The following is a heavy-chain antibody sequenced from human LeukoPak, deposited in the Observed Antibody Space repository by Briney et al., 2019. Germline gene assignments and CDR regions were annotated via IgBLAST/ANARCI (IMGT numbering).Heavy chain of an antibody. CDR1: GYTFTGYY. CDR3: AKHLSKYYYYAMDV. J-gene: IGHJ6*02. CDR2: INPTSGDT. V-gene: IGHV1-2*02. Sequence: ASVKVSCKASGYTFTGYYMHWVRQAPGQGLEWMGWINPTSGDTNYVQKFQGRVIMTRDTSISTAYMELSRVRSDDTAVYYCAKHLSKYYYYAMDVWGQGTTVTVSS.